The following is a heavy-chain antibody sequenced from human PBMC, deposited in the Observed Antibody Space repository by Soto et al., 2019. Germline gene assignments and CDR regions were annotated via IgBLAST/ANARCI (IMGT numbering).Heavy chain of an antibody. V-gene: IGHV4-31*03. CDR3: AREYYDSSGYPAFDY. CDR1: GGSISSGGYY. CDR2: IYYSGST. J-gene: IGHJ4*02. D-gene: IGHD3-22*01. Sequence: SETLSLTCTVSGGSISSGGYYWSWIRQHPGKGLEWIGYIYYSGSTYYNPSLKSRVTISVDTSKNQFSLKLSSVTAADTAVYYCAREYYDSSGYPAFDYWGQGTLVTV.